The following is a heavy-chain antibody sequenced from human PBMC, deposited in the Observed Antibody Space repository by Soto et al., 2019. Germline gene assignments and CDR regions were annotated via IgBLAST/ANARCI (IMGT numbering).Heavy chain of an antibody. D-gene: IGHD4-17*01. J-gene: IGHJ4*02. CDR3: ASSMTTVTKFDY. CDR1: GGSISSGGYS. Sequence: QLQLQESGSGLVKPSQTLSLTCAVSGGSISSGGYSWSWIRQPPGKDLEWIGYIYHSGSTYYNPSLKSRVTIAVNRSKNQFSLNLSAVNAADTAVYYCASSMTTVTKFDYWGQGTLVTVSS. CDR2: IYHSGST. V-gene: IGHV4-30-2*01.